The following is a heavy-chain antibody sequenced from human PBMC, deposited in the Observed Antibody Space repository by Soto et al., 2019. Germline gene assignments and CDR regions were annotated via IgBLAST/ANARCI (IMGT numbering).Heavy chain of an antibody. D-gene: IGHD3-10*01. CDR2: ISGGDGNT. V-gene: IGHV3-23*01. CDR1: GFSFRNYA. CDR3: AKKFHFGSGSFLYYFDS. Sequence: EVQLLESGGRLVQPGGSLRLSCAASGFSFRNYAMSWVRQAPGKRLEWVSTISGGDGNTYYADSVQGRFTISRDNSKKTLYLQVSSLRAEDTAVYYCAKKFHFGSGSFLYYFDSWGQGTRSPSPQ. J-gene: IGHJ4*02.